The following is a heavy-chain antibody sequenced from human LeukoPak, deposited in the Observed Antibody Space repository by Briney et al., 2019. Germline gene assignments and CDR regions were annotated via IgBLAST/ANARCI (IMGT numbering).Heavy chain of an antibody. V-gene: IGHV4-34*01. Sequence: SESLSLTCAVYGGSFSGYYWSWIRQPPGKGLEWIGEINHSGSTNYNPSPKSRVTISVDTSKNQFSLKLSSVTAADTAVYYCARGDTVTTSVPNWFDPWGQGTLVTVSS. J-gene: IGHJ5*02. CDR3: ARGDTVTTSVPNWFDP. D-gene: IGHD4-17*01. CDR2: INHSGST. CDR1: GGSFSGYY.